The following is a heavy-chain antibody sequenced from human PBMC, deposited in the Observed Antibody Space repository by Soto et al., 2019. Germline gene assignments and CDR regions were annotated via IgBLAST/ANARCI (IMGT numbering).Heavy chain of an antibody. D-gene: IGHD1-1*01. CDR1: GYTFTSYD. CDR3: VKQVHPGYSRD. V-gene: IGHV1-8*01. CDR2: INPNREYS. J-gene: IGHJ4*02. Sequence: GAPGKVSWRGSGYTFTSYDINRVRQATGQGPEWVGWINPNREYSADAPKFQGRVILSREISTATAYMELSSLTSEDTAVYLCVKQVHPGYSRDWGPGTQVAV.